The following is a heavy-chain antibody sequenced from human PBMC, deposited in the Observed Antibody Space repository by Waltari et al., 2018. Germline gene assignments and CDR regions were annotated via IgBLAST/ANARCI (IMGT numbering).Heavy chain of an antibody. J-gene: IGHJ3*01. V-gene: IGHV4-38-2*01. Sequence: QVQLQESGPGLVKPSETLSLTCAVSGYSISSGYYWGWIRQSPGKGLEWIGSIFHSGSTYYNPSLKSRATISVDTSKNQFSLKLNSVTAADTAIYYCARVGGVAGTYDAFDFWGQGTMVTVSS. CDR2: IFHSGST. D-gene: IGHD6-19*01. CDR3: ARVGGVAGTYDAFDF. CDR1: GYSISSGYY.